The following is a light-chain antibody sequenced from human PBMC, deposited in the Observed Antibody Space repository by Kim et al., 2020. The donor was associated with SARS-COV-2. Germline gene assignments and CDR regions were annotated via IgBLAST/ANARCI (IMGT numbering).Light chain of an antibody. CDR2: GKN. Sequence: SSELTQDPAVSVALGQTVRITCQGDSLRSYYANWYQQKPGQAPVLGIYGKNNRPSGIPDRFSGSSSGNTASLTITGAQAEDEADYYCNSRDSSGNHYVFGTGTKVTVL. CDR1: SLRSYY. CDR3: NSRDSSGNHYV. V-gene: IGLV3-19*01. J-gene: IGLJ1*01.